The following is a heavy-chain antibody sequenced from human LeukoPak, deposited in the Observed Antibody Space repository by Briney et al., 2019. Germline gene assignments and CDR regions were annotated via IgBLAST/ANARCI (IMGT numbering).Heavy chain of an antibody. CDR2: INHSGST. J-gene: IGHJ4*02. CDR1: GGSFSGYY. CDR3: ARGRMVTMIVVVTHYFDY. V-gene: IGHV4-34*01. D-gene: IGHD3-22*01. Sequence: SETLSLTCAVSGGSFSGYYWSWIRQPPGKGLEWIGEINHSGSTNYNPSLKSRVTISVDTSKNQFSLKLSSVTAADTAVYYCARGRMVTMIVVVTHYFDYWGQGTLVTVSS.